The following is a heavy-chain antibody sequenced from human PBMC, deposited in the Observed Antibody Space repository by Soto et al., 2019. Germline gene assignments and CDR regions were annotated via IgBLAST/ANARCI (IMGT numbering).Heavy chain of an antibody. Sequence: EVQLVESGGGLVQPGRSLRLSCTASGFTFGDYAMSWFRQAPGKGLEWVGFIRSKAYGGTTEYAASVKGRFTISRDDSKSIAYLQMNSLKTEDTAVYYCTRDLTVTTVYYYYYYYMDVWGKGTTVTVSS. CDR1: GFTFGDYA. V-gene: IGHV3-49*03. CDR2: IRSKAYGGTT. D-gene: IGHD4-4*01. J-gene: IGHJ6*03. CDR3: TRDLTVTTVYYYYYYYMDV.